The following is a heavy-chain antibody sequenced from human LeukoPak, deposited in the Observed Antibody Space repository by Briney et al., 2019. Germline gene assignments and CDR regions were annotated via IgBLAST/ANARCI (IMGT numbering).Heavy chain of an antibody. Sequence: SSGTLSLTCAVSGGSISSSNWWSWVRQPPGKGLEWIGEISEGGMTNYNPSLQSRVTMSLDKSKRQFSLKLTSVTAADTATYLCARVIPHGWRQNDFWGQGTLVTVSS. V-gene: IGHV4-4*02. CDR2: ISEGGMT. CDR3: ARVIPHGWRQNDF. J-gene: IGHJ4*02. CDR1: GGSISSSNW. D-gene: IGHD3-3*01.